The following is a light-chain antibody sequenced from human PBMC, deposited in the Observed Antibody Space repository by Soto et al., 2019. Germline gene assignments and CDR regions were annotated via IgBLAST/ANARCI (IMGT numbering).Light chain of an antibody. Sequence: EVVLTQSPVTLSLSPGERATLTCRASQSVSGYLAWYQHKPGQTPRPLVYSASKRAPGTPARFSGSGSGTDFILTTSSLEPEDFTVYYCQQRSSWPCTLGPGTKLEI. J-gene: IGKJ2*02. CDR2: SAS. CDR3: QQRSSWPCT. CDR1: QSVSGY. V-gene: IGKV3-11*01.